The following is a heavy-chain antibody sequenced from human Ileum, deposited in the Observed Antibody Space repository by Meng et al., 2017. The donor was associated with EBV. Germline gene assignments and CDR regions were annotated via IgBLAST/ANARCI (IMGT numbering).Heavy chain of an antibody. J-gene: IGHJ4*02. CDR3: AREQEVQGLIIIPVFDY. CDR1: GFTFSSHG. V-gene: IGHV3-33*01. D-gene: IGHD3-10*01. Sequence: QVQLVESGGGVVQPGRSLILSCTASGFTFSSHGMHWVRQAPGRGLEELAVIWSDGSNQLYADSVKGRFTISRDNSKNTLYLQMNSLRVEDTAVYYCAREQEVQGLIIIPVFDYWGQGTLVTVSS. CDR2: IWSDGSNQ.